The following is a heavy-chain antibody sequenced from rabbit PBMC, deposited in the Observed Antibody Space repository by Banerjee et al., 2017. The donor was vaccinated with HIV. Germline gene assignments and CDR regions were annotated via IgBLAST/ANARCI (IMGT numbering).Heavy chain of an antibody. CDR2: IWTGSDDNT. CDR1: GFTISSNCW. J-gene: IGHJ2*01. D-gene: IGHD1-1*01. CDR3: ARGAGVNYMNL. Sequence: QEQLEESGGDLVKPGASLTLTCTASGFTISSNCWICWVRQAPGKGLEWIACIWTGSDDNTYYASWAKGRFTISKTSSTTVTLQMTSLTAADTATYFCARGAGVNYMNLWGPGTLVTVS. V-gene: IGHV1S45*01.